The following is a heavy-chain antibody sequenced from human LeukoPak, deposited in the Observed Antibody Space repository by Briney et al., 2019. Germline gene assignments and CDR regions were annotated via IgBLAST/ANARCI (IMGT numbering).Heavy chain of an antibody. CDR2: ISYDGSNK. CDR1: GFTFSSYG. Sequence: PGGSLRLSCAASGFTFSSYGMHWVRQAPGKGLEWVAVISYDGSNKYYADSVEGRFTISRDNSKNTLYLQMNSLRAEDTAVYYCAKEGGATHGYWGQGTLVTVSS. J-gene: IGHJ4*02. CDR3: AKEGGATHGY. V-gene: IGHV3-30*18. D-gene: IGHD1-26*01.